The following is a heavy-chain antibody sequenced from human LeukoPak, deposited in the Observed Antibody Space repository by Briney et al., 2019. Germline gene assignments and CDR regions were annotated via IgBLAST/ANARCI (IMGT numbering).Heavy chain of an antibody. CDR1: GGSISSSSYY. CDR3: ARDREYSSSGHWFDP. J-gene: IGHJ5*02. Sequence: SETLSLTCTVSGGSISSSSYYWGWIRQPPGKGLEWIGSIYYSGSTNYNPSLKSRVTISVDTSKNQFSLKLSSVTAADTAVYYCARDREYSSSGHWFDPWGQGTLVTVSS. CDR2: IYYSGST. V-gene: IGHV4-39*07. D-gene: IGHD6-6*01.